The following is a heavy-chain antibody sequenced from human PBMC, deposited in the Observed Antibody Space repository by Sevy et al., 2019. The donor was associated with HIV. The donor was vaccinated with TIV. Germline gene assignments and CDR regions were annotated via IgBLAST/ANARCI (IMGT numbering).Heavy chain of an antibody. J-gene: IGHJ6*02. CDR2: IKSEFDGVAI. D-gene: IGHD5-12*01. V-gene: IGHV3-15*01. CDR1: GFTFSSAW. CDR3: LTDPAYRGYDEEVINYYFYGMDV. Sequence: GGSLRLSCTASGFTFSSAWMSWVRQAPGKGLEWVGRIKSEFDGVAIDYAATVKGRFTISREDSKNTVYLQMNSLKTEDTAVYYCLTDPAYRGYDEEVINYYFYGMDVWGQGTTVSVSS.